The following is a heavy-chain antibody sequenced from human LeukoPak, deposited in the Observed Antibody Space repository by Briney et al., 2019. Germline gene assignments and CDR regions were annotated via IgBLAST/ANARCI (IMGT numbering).Heavy chain of an antibody. CDR2: ISNTGGST. CDR3: AKDVLRGSYYDYYGMDV. CDR1: GFTFSSYA. Sequence: GGSLRLSCAASGFTFSSYAMTWVRQAPGKGLEWVSSISNTGGSTYYADSVKGRFTISRDSSKNTLYLQMNSLRAEDTAVYCCAKDVLRGSYYDYYGMDVWGQGTTVTVSS. D-gene: IGHD2-15*01. J-gene: IGHJ6*02. V-gene: IGHV3-23*01.